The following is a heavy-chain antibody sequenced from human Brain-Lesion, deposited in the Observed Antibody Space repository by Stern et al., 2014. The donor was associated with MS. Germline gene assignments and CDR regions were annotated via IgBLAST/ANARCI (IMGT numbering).Heavy chain of an antibody. Sequence: VQLLESGPGLVKPSQTPSLTCTVSGGAVSSGDRYWSWIRQHPEKGLEWIGYISYSGNTYYNPSLESRVTISMDRSKNQFSLKLRSVTAADTAVYYCARVTEFLRFFYPDYWGQGIRVTVSS. CDR2: ISYSGNT. CDR1: GGAVSSGDRY. CDR3: ARVTEFLRFFYPDY. J-gene: IGHJ4*02. D-gene: IGHD3-3*01. V-gene: IGHV4-31*03.